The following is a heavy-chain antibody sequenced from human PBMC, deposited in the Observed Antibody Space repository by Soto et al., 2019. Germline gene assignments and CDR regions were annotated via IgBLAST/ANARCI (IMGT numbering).Heavy chain of an antibody. V-gene: IGHV3-23*01. Sequence: PGGSLRLSCAASGFTFSTYAMSWVRRAPGKGLEWVSSISSSGGSTYNADSVKGRFTISRDNSKDTLYLQVNSLRTEDTAVYYCAKCRGGLYGMDFWGQGTTVTVCS. CDR1: GFTFSTYA. CDR3: AKCRGGLYGMDF. J-gene: IGHJ6*02. CDR2: ISSSGGST.